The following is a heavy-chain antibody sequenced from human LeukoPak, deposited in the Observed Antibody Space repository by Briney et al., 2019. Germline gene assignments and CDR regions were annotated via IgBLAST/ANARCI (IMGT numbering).Heavy chain of an antibody. Sequence: AGGSLRLSCAASGFTFSSYAMHWVRQAPGKGLEWVTFIQYDGTNKYYADSVKGRFTISRDNSKNTLYLQMNSLRPEDTAVYYCAKKWSGDYDSSDVNDAFDIWGQGTMVTVSS. D-gene: IGHD3-22*01. J-gene: IGHJ3*02. CDR3: AKKWSGDYDSSDVNDAFDI. CDR1: GFTFSSYA. CDR2: IQYDGTNK. V-gene: IGHV3-30*02.